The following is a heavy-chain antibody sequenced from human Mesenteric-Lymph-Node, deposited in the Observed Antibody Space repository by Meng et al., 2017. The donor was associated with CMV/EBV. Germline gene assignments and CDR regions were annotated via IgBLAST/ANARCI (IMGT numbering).Heavy chain of an antibody. V-gene: IGHV4-30-4*08. D-gene: IGHD2-2*01. J-gene: IGHJ5*02. CDR1: SGDYY. CDR3: ARVFIVVVPAAKGYNWFDP. CDR2: IYYSGST. Sequence: SGDYYWSWIRQPPGKGLEWIGYIYYSGSTYYNPSLKSRVTISVDTSKNQFSLKLSSVTAADTAVYYCARVFIVVVPAAKGYNWFDPWGQGTLVTVSS.